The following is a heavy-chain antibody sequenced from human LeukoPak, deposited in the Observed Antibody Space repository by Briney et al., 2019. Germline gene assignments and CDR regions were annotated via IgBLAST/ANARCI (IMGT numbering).Heavy chain of an antibody. Sequence: PGGSLRLSCAASGFTFSNAWMSWVRQAPGKGLEWVSAISGSGGSTYYADSVKGRFTISRDNSKNTLYLQMNSLRAEDTAVYYCAVAPYCSGGSCPGNWGQGTLVTVSS. CDR2: ISGSGGST. CDR3: AVAPYCSGGSCPGN. J-gene: IGHJ4*02. V-gene: IGHV3-23*01. D-gene: IGHD2-15*01. CDR1: GFTFSNAW.